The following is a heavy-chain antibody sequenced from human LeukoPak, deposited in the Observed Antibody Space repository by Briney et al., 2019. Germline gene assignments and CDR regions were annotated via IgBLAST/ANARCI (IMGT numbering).Heavy chain of an antibody. CDR2: INSGETK. Sequence: GGSLRLSCAASGFTISSYEMNWDRQAPGKGLEWVSHINSGETKTYADSVQGRFTISRDNAKNSLYLQMNRLRAEDTAIYYCARDQYGTRLEWGQGTLVTVSS. V-gene: IGHV3-48*03. D-gene: IGHD1-1*01. CDR1: GFTISSYE. CDR3: ARDQYGTRLE. J-gene: IGHJ4*02.